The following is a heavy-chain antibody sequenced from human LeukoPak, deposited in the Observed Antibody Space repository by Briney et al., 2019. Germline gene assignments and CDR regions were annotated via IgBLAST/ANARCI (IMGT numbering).Heavy chain of an antibody. V-gene: IGHV3-21*01. J-gene: IGHJ3*02. CDR1: GFTFSTYI. CDR2: IGTSTSYI. D-gene: IGHD3-22*01. CDR3: ARDPYYYESSGYFFGAFDI. Sequence: GGSLRLSCAASGFTFSTYIMNWVRQTPGKGLEWVSSIGTSTSYIYYADSVKGRFTISRDNAKNSLHLQMNSLRAEDTAVYYCARDPYYYESSGYFFGAFDIWGQGTMVTVSS.